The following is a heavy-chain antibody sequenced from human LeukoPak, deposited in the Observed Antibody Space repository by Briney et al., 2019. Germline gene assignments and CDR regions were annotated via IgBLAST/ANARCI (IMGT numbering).Heavy chain of an antibody. J-gene: IGHJ3*02. CDR2: ISYDGSNK. D-gene: IGHD3-3*01. CDR3: ARSFGVVIYNAFDI. V-gene: IGHV3-30-3*01. CDR1: GFTFSSYA. Sequence: PGRSLRLSCAASGFTFSSYAMHWVRQAPGKGLEWVAVISYDGSNKYYADSVKGRFTISRDNSKNTLYLQMNSLRAEDTAVYYCARSFGVVIYNAFDIWGQGTMVTVSS.